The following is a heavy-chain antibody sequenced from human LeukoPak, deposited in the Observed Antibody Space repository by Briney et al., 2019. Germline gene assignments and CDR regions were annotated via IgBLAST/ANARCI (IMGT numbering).Heavy chain of an antibody. V-gene: IGHV3-48*04. CDR3: AELGITMIGGV. CDR2: ISSSGSTI. J-gene: IGHJ6*04. D-gene: IGHD3-10*02. Sequence: GGSLRLSCAASGFIFSTYSMNWVRQAPGKGLEWVSYISSSGSTIYYADSVKGRFTISRDNAKNSLYLQMNSLRAEDTAVYYCAELGITMIGGVWGKGTTVTVSS. CDR1: GFIFSTYS.